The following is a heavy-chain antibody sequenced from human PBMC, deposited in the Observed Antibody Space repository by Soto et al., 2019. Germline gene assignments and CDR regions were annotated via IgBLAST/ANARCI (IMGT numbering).Heavy chain of an antibody. CDR1: GFTFSSYG. CDR2: IWYDGSNK. CDR3: ARRLSIAEYGMDV. V-gene: IGHV3-33*01. Sequence: GGSLRLSCAASGFTFSSYGMHWVRQAPGKGLEWVAVIWYDGSNKYYADSVKGRFTISRDNSKNTLYLQMNSLRAEDTAVYYCARRLSIAEYGMDVWGQGTTVTVSS. J-gene: IGHJ6*02. D-gene: IGHD6-6*01.